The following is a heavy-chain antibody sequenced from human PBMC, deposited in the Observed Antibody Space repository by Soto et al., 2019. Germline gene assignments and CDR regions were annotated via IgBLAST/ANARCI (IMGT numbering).Heavy chain of an antibody. Sequence: QVQLQESGPGLVKPSETLSLTCTVSGGSISSYYWSWIRQPPGKGLEWIGYIYYSGSTNYNPSLMSRVNISVATSKNHFSLQLSSVTAADTAVYYCARFNCYFDLWGRGTLVTVSS. CDR3: ARFNCYFDL. J-gene: IGHJ2*01. CDR2: IYYSGST. V-gene: IGHV4-59*08. CDR1: GGSISSYY.